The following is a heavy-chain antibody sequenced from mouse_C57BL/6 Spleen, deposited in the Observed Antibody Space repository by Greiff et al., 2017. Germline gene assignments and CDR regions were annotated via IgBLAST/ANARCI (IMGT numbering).Heavy chain of an antibody. J-gene: IGHJ4*01. CDR3: AIEGEVGLPYAMDY. D-gene: IGHD2-2*01. CDR2: IYPGSGST. V-gene: IGHV1-55*01. CDR1: GYTFTSYW. Sequence: VQLQQPGAELVKPGASVKMSCKASGYTFTSYWITWVKQRPGQGLEWIGDIYPGSGSTNYNEQFKSKATLTVDPSSSTAYMQLSSLTSEDSAVYYCAIEGEVGLPYAMDYWGQGTSVTVSS.